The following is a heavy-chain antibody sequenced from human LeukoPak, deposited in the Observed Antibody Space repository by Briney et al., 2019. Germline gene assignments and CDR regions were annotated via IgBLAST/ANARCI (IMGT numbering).Heavy chain of an antibody. CDR2: ISGSGGST. CDR1: GFIFSNYW. D-gene: IGHD1-26*01. CDR3: ARSYSGSYRDAFDI. V-gene: IGHV3-23*01. Sequence: LPGGSLRLSCTASGFIFSNYWMTWVRQAPGKGLECVSTISGSGGSTYYADSVKGRFSISRDNSKNTLYLQVTSLRADDTAVYLCARSYSGSYRDAFDIWGQGTMVTVSS. J-gene: IGHJ3*02.